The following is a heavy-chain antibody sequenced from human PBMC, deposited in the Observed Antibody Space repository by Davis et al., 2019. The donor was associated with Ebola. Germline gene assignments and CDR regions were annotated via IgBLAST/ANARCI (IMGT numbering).Heavy chain of an antibody. CDR3: AKAYVRGFGETHYFDY. J-gene: IGHJ4*02. CDR2: IRYDESRT. CDR1: GFTFSHYG. Sequence: PGGSLRLSCAASGFTFSHYGMHWVRQAPGKGLEWVAFIRYDESRTFFEDSVKGRFTISRDNSKNTVNLQMNSLRPEDTAVYYCAKAYVRGFGETHYFDYWGQGTLVTVSS. D-gene: IGHD3-10*01. V-gene: IGHV3-30*02.